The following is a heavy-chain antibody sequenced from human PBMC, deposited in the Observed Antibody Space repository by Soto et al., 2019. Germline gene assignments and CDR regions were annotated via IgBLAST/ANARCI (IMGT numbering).Heavy chain of an antibody. Sequence: SETLSLTCAVYGGSFSGYYWSWIRQPPGKGLEWIGEINHSGSTNYNPSLKSRVTISVDTSKNQFSLKLSSVTAADTAVYYCALGYCSGGSCYSGQWFDPWGQGTLVTVSS. V-gene: IGHV4-34*01. CDR3: ALGYCSGGSCYSGQWFDP. CDR1: GGSFSGYY. J-gene: IGHJ5*02. D-gene: IGHD2-15*01. CDR2: INHSGST.